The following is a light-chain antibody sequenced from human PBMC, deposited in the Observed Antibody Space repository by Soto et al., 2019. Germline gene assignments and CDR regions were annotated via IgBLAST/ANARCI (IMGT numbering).Light chain of an antibody. V-gene: IGLV2-14*03. J-gene: IGLJ2*01. Sequence: QSALTQPASMSGSPGQSITISCTGTSSDVGGYNYVSWYRQHPGKAPKLMIYDVNNRPSGVSNRFSGSKSGNTASLTISGPRAEDGADYNCTSHPSSSTLGVFGGGTKLTVL. CDR1: SSDVGGYNY. CDR3: TSHPSSSTLGV. CDR2: DVN.